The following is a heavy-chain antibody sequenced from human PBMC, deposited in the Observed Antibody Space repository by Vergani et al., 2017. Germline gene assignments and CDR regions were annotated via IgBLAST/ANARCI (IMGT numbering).Heavy chain of an antibody. D-gene: IGHD1-1*01. V-gene: IGHV1-18*01. CDR2: IRTYTGHT. CDR1: SNTFQTYG. Sequence: QVQLVQSGAELKKPGASVSVSCKGSSNTFQTYGISWVRQTPGKGLEWMAWIRTYTGHTIYAQKFQDRVTMTADTSTNTAYMELRSLRSDDTAVYFCARVAPSNSEFTPTAFDVWGQGTMVTVSS. J-gene: IGHJ3*01. CDR3: ARVAPSNSEFTPTAFDV.